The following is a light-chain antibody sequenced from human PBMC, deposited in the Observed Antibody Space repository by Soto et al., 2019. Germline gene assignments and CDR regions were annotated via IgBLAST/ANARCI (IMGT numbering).Light chain of an antibody. CDR3: QQANSFPFT. V-gene: IGKV1-12*01. Sequence: DIQMTQSPSSVSASVGGRVTITCRASQGISSWLDWYQQKPGKAPKLLIYAASSLQTGVPSRFSGSGSGTDFTLTISSLQPEDFATYYCQQANSFPFTFGPGTKVDIK. CDR2: AAS. CDR1: QGISSW. J-gene: IGKJ3*01.